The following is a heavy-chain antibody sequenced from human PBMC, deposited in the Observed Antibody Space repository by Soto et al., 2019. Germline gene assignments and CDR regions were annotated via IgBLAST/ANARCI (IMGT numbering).Heavy chain of an antibody. J-gene: IGHJ6*02. CDR3: ARTFDYYGMDV. CDR1: GYSIGSGYY. V-gene: IGHV4-38-2*01. Sequence: SESLSLTCAVSGYSIGSGYYWACIRQSPGKGLEWIGSIYHAGSVYYNPSLNGRVALSMDTSKNHFSLKLTSVTAADTAVYYCARTFDYYGMDVWGQGTTVTVSS. CDR2: IYHAGSV.